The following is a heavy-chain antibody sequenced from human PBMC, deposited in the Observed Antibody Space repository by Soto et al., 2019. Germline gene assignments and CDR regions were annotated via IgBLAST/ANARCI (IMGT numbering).Heavy chain of an antibody. Sequence: SETLSLTCTVSGGSISSYYWSWIRQPPGKGLEWIGYIYYSGSTNYNPSLKSRVTISVDTSKNQFSLKLSSVTAADTAVYYCARVGYPYYFDYWGQGTLVTVSS. CDR2: IYYSGST. CDR1: GGSISSYY. V-gene: IGHV4-59*01. J-gene: IGHJ4*02. CDR3: ARVGYPYYFDY. D-gene: IGHD1-1*01.